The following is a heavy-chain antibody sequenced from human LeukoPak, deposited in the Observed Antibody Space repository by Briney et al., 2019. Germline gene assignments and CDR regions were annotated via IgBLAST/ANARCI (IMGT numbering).Heavy chain of an antibody. J-gene: IGHJ6*03. Sequence: SQTLSLTCTVSSGSISSTGYYWSWIRQPAGKGLEWIGRIYSSGSTNYSPSLKSRVTILVDTSKNQFSLKLSSVTAADTAVYYCARDVEWLPNYYYYYMDVWGKGTTVTVSS. CDR3: ARDVEWLPNYYYYYMDV. V-gene: IGHV4-61*02. D-gene: IGHD3-3*01. CDR1: SGSISSTGYY. CDR2: IYSSGST.